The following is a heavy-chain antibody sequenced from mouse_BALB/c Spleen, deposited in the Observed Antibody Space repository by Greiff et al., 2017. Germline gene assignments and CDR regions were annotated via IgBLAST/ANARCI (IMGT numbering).Heavy chain of an antibody. J-gene: IGHJ4*01. CDR2: INSNGGST. CDR3: ARHAAYYGNYLGGYYAMDY. D-gene: IGHD2-10*01. Sequence: EVKVVESGGGLVKLGGSLKLSCAASGFTFSSYYMSWVRQTPEKRLELVAAINSNGGSTYYPDTVKGRFTISRDNAKNTLYLQMSSLKSEDTALYYCARHAAYYGNYLGGYYAMDYWGQGTSVTVSS. V-gene: IGHV5-6-2*01. CDR1: GFTFSSYY.